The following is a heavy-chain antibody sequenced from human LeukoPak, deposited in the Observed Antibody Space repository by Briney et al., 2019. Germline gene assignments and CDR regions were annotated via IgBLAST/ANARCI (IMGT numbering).Heavy chain of an antibody. CDR1: GFTFSSYT. CDR3: AKDGYSYGWNWFDP. D-gene: IGHD5-18*01. V-gene: IGHV3-23*01. J-gene: IGHJ5*02. CDR2: ISGSGGST. Sequence: GGSLRLSCAASGFTFSSYTMSWVRQAPGRGLEWVSAISGSGGSTYYADSVKGRFTISRDNFKHTLYLQMNSLRAEDTAVYYCAKDGYSYGWNWFDPWGQGTLVTVSS.